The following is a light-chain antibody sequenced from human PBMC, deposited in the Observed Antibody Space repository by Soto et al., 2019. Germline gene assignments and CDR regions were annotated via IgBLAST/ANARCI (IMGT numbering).Light chain of an antibody. CDR1: QSISRY. Sequence: DIQMTQSPSSMTASVGDRVTITCRSSQSISRYLAWYQQKPGKAPNLLIYAASSLQSGVPSRFSGSGSGTDFTLTISSLQPEDFATYYCQQANIFPLTFGGGTKVDIK. V-gene: IGKV1D-12*01. J-gene: IGKJ4*01. CDR3: QQANIFPLT. CDR2: AAS.